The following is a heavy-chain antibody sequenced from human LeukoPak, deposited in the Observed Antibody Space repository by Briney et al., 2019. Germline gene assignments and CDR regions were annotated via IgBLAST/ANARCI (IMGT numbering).Heavy chain of an antibody. V-gene: IGHV1-18*04. Sequence: ASVKVSCKASGYTFTSYYMHWVRQAPGQGLEWMGWISAYNGNTNYAQKLQGRVTMTTDTSTSTAYMELRSLRSGDTAVYYCAGALGGYDRWFDPWGRGTLVTVSS. D-gene: IGHD5-12*01. CDR1: GYTFTSYY. J-gene: IGHJ5*02. CDR3: AGALGGYDRWFDP. CDR2: ISAYNGNT.